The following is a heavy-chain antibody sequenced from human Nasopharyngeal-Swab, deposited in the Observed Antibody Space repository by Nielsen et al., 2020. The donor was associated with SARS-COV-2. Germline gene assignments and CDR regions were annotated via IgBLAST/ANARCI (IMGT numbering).Heavy chain of an antibody. V-gene: IGHV4-38-2*01. Sequence: SETLSLTCGVSAYSISSGYYWGWIRQPPGKGLEWIGSIYHSGSTYYNPSLKSRVTLSIDTSKNQFSLKLSSVTAADTAVYYCARAVEMAAILDYWGQGTLVTVSS. J-gene: IGHJ4*02. D-gene: IGHD5-24*01. CDR2: IYHSGST. CDR1: AYSISSGYY. CDR3: ARAVEMAAILDY.